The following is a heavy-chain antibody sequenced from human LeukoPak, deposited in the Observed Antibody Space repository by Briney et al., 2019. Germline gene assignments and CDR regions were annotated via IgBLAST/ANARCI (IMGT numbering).Heavy chain of an antibody. D-gene: IGHD2-21*02. J-gene: IGHJ2*01. CDR1: GYTFISYG. CDR2: ISGYNGKT. CDR3: ARGLGVVTAQSEQPKPRYFDL. V-gene: IGHV1-18*01. Sequence: ASVKVSCKASGYTFISYGISWVRHAPGQGLEWMGWISGYNGKTNYAQNLQGRVTMTTDTSTSTAYMELRSLRSDDTAVYYCARGLGVVTAQSEQPKPRYFDLWGRGTQVTVSS.